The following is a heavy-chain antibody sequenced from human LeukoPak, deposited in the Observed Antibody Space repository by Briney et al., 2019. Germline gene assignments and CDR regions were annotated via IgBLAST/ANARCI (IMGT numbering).Heavy chain of an antibody. D-gene: IGHD3-22*01. J-gene: IGHJ4*02. CDR3: VRDYDTNGPQKNYLDF. CDR1: TGTFSSYG. CDR2: VIPMYGSA. V-gene: IGHV1-69*06. Sequence: ASVKVSCKASTGTFSSYGVSWVRQAPGQGLEWMGRVIPMYGSANYAQRFQGRVTITADKSTATVYMELSGLRFQDTAMFFCVRDYDTNGPQKNYLDFWGQGTLITVPS.